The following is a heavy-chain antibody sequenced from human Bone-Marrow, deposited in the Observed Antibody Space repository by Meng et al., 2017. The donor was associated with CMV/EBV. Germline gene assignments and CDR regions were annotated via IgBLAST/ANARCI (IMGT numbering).Heavy chain of an antibody. CDR3: ANLRLGY. V-gene: IGHV4-34*01. Sequence: GSLRLSCAVYGGSFSGYYWSWIRQPPGKGLEWVGSIYYSGSTYYNPSLKSRVTISIDTSKNQFSLNLNSVTAADTAVYFCANLRLGYWVQGTLVTVSS. J-gene: IGHJ4*02. CDR1: GGSFSGYY. D-gene: IGHD3-16*01. CDR2: IYYSGST.